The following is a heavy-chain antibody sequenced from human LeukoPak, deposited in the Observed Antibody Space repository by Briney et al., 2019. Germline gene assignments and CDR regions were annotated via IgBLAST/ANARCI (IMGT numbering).Heavy chain of an antibody. CDR2: ISGSGGST. CDR1: GFTFSSYA. V-gene: IGHV3-23*01. J-gene: IGHJ4*02. D-gene: IGHD4/OR15-4a*01. CDR3: ANPLWWDASVAEY. Sequence: PGGSLRLSCAASGFTFSSYAMSWVRQAPGKGLEWVSAISGSGGSTYYADSVKGRFTISRDNSKNTLYLQMNSLRAEDTAVYYCANPLWWDASVAEYWGQETLVTVSS.